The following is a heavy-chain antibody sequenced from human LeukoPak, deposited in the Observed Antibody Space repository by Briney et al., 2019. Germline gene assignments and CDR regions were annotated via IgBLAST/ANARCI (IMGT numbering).Heavy chain of an antibody. D-gene: IGHD2-2*01. Sequence: GGSLKISFKGSGYSFTSYWIGWVRQMPGKGLEWMGIIYPGDSDTRYSPSFQGQVTISADKSISTAYLQWSSLKASDTAMYYCASRYCSSTSWYYFDYWGQGTLVSVSS. J-gene: IGHJ4*02. CDR2: IYPGDSDT. V-gene: IGHV5-51*01. CDR1: GYSFTSYW. CDR3: ASRYCSSTSWYYFDY.